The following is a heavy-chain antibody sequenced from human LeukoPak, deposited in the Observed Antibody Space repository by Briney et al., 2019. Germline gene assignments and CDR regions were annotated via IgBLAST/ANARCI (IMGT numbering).Heavy chain of an antibody. J-gene: IGHJ4*02. D-gene: IGHD3-22*01. Sequence: PGGSLRLSCAASGFTVSSNYMSWVRQAPGKGLEWVSAISGSGGSTYYADSVKGRFTVSRDNSKNTLYLQMNSLRAEDTAVYYCAKSRNQYYYDSSGRGEFDYWGQGTLVTVSS. CDR2: ISGSGGST. V-gene: IGHV3-23*01. CDR3: AKSRNQYYYDSSGRGEFDY. CDR1: GFTVSSNY.